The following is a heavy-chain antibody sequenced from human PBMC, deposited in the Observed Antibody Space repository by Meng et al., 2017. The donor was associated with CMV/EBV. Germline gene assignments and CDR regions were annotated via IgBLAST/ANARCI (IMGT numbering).Heavy chain of an antibody. CDR3: ARESGGITIFGVVIRGGLDYYYYCMDV. CDR2: ISYDGSNK. V-gene: IGHV3-30-3*01. J-gene: IGHJ6*02. CDR1: GFTFSSYA. D-gene: IGHD3-3*01. Sequence: GGSLRLSCAASGFTFSSYAMHWVRQAPGKGLEWVAVISYDGSNKYYADSVKGRFTISRDNSKNTLYLQMNSLRAEDTAVYYCARESGGITIFGVVIRGGLDYYYYCMDVWGQGTTVTVSS.